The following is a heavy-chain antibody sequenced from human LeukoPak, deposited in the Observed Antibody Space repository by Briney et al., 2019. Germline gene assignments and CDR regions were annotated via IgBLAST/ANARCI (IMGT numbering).Heavy chain of an antibody. J-gene: IGHJ4*02. Sequence: GGSLRLSCAASGFTFSTYSMNWVRQAPGKGLEWVSYISSSSNTIYYADSVRGRFTISRDNAKNSLYLQMNSLRDEDTAVYYCARVGYIDEGIDYWGQGTLVTVSS. V-gene: IGHV3-48*02. D-gene: IGHD5-24*01. CDR3: ARVGYIDEGIDY. CDR2: ISSSSNTI. CDR1: GFTFSTYS.